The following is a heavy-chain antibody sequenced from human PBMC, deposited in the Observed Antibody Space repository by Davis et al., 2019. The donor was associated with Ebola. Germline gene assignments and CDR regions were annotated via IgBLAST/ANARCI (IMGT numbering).Heavy chain of an antibody. CDR1: GDSISNSRYF. CDR2: FYYTGST. J-gene: IGHJ3*01. CDR3: ARVPGAFDV. Sequence: MPSETLSLTCNVTGDSISNSRYFWGWVRQPPGMGLEWVGTFYYTGSTYYNPSLRGRVYISMDMSKNQFFLRMTSVTAADTAVYYCARVPGAFDVWGQGTVVTVSS. V-gene: IGHV4-39*01.